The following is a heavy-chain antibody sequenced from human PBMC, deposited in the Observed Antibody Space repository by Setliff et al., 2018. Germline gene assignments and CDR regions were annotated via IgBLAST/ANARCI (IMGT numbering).Heavy chain of an antibody. V-gene: IGHV1-2*02. D-gene: IGHD3-22*01. CDR1: GYTFIGYS. CDR2: INPNSGGT. J-gene: IGHJ6*03. Sequence: ASVKVSCKASGYTFIGYSVHWVRQAPGQGLEWMGWINPNSGGTNYAQKFQGRVTMTRDTSISTAYMDLSRLTSVDTAVYYCARSPLPPPGPGYYYDNSYYYMDVWGKGTTVTVSS. CDR3: ARSPLPPPGPGYYYDNSYYYMDV.